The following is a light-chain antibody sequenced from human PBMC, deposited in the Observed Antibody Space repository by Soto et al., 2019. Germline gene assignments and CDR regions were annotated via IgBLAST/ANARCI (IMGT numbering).Light chain of an antibody. Sequence: EIVLTQSPATLSLSPGERATLSCRASQSVSSYLAWHQQKPGQAPRLLIYDASNRATGIPARFSGSGSGTDFTLTISSLEPEDFAVYYCQQRSNWPPGPITFGQGTRLEIK. CDR1: QSVSSY. CDR2: DAS. CDR3: QQRSNWPPGPIT. J-gene: IGKJ5*01. V-gene: IGKV3-11*01.